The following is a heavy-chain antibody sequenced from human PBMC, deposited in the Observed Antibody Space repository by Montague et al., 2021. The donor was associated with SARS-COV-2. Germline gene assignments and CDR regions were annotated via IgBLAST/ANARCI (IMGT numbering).Heavy chain of an antibody. D-gene: IGHD7-27*01. Sequence: SETLSLTCTVPGGSIRSYYCCWIWQPQGQGMERIWYSYYNESTNYNSSLTCRVTISVDTSKNQSPLTLRSVTATDTALDFCALGFDYWGQGTLVTVSS. CDR3: ALGFDY. V-gene: IGHV4-59*01. CDR1: GGSIRSYY. J-gene: IGHJ4*02. CDR2: SYYNEST.